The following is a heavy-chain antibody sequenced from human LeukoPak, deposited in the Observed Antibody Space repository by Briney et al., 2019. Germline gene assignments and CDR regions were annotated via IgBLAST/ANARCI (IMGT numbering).Heavy chain of an antibody. D-gene: IGHD2-21*02. Sequence: SETLSLTCAVYGGSFSGYYWSWIRQPPGKGLEWIGEINHSGSTNYNPSLKSRVTISVDTSKNQFSLKLSSVTAADTAVYYCARGVNIVVVTARRSKWYFDLWGRGTLVTVSS. CDR3: ARGVNIVVVTARRSKWYFDL. CDR1: GGSFSGYY. J-gene: IGHJ2*01. CDR2: INHSGST. V-gene: IGHV4-34*01.